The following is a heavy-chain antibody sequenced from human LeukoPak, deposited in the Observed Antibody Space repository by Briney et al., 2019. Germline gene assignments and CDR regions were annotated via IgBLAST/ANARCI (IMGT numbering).Heavy chain of an antibody. J-gene: IGHJ2*01. V-gene: IGHV3-23*01. CDR1: AFTFSSYA. Sequence: PGGSLRLSCAASAFTFSSYAMSWVRQAPGKGLEWVSAISAGGSSTYSADSVKGRFTISRDNSKNTLYLRMNSLRAEDTGVYYCAKMRDFWSGYLGYFDLWGRGTLVTVSS. CDR3: AKMRDFWSGYLGYFDL. CDR2: ISAGGSST. D-gene: IGHD3-3*01.